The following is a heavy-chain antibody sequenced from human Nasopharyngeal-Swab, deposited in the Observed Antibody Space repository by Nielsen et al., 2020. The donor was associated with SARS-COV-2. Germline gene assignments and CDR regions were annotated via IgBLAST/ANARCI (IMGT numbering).Heavy chain of an antibody. J-gene: IGHJ6*02. Sequence: GESLKISCAASGFTFSSYGMHWVRQAPGKGLEWVAVIWYDGSNKYYVDSVKGRFTISRDNSKNTLYLQMNSLRAEDTAVYYCAKSKSSTSCFYGMDVWGQGTTVTVSS. V-gene: IGHV3-33*06. CDR2: IWYDGSNK. CDR1: GFTFSSYG. D-gene: IGHD2-2*01. CDR3: AKSKSSTSCFYGMDV.